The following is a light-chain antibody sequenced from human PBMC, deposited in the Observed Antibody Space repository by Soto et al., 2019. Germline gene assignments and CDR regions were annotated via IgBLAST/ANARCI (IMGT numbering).Light chain of an antibody. V-gene: IGLV2-8*01. J-gene: IGLJ2*01. CDR2: EVT. Sequence: QSALTQPPSASGSPGQSVTISCTGTGSDIGGHNFVSWYQQHPGKAPKLIISEVTKRPSGVPDPFSGSKSGDTASLAVSVLQAEDEADSYCSSYVGSNNYVFGSGTKLTVL. CDR3: SSYVGSNNYV. CDR1: GSDIGGHNF.